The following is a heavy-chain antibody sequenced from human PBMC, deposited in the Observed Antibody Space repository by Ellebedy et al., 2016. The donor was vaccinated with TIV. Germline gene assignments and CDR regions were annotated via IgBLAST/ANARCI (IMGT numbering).Heavy chain of an antibody. J-gene: IGHJ3*01. Sequence: GESLKISCEASGLIVTHASMTWVRQAPGKGLEWIGRIQSRSEGGTAAYAAPVQGRFIISRDESENKLFLQMHSLRTEDTGVYYCNTGWAYDDWGQGTGVTVSS. V-gene: IGHV3-15*05. CDR3: NTGWAYDD. CDR1: GLIVTHAS. CDR2: IQSRSEGGTA.